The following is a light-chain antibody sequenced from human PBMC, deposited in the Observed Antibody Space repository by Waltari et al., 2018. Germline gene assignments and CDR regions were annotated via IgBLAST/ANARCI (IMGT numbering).Light chain of an antibody. V-gene: IGKV1-33*01. CDR3: QQYDNFPT. Sequence: DIQMTQSPSSLSASVGDRVTITCRASQGINNYLSWYQQKPGKAPKRLIYYASSLESGVPSRFSGSGSGTDYTLTISSLQPKDIATYYCQQYDNFPTFGGGTKVEIK. CDR1: QGINNY. CDR2: YAS. J-gene: IGKJ4*01.